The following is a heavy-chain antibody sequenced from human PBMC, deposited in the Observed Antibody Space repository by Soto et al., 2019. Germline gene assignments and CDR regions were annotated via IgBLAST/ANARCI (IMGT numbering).Heavy chain of an antibody. J-gene: IGHJ5*01. D-gene: IGHD2-21*01. V-gene: IGHV1-8*01. CDR2: MNPNSNNT. CDR1: GYTFASYD. CDR3: ARSDGYHFNWLDS. Sequence: QVQLVQSGAEVKTPGASVKVSCKASGYTFASYDINWVRQAPGQGLERMGWMNPNSNNTGYAQKLQGRLTMTRDIALSIAHMELSSLRNEDTAVYYCARSDGYHFNWLDSWGQGTLVTVSA.